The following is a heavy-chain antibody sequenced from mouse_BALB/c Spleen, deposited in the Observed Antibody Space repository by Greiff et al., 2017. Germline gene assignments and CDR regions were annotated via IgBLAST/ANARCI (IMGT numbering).Heavy chain of an antibody. CDR2: ISSGSSTI. CDR1: GFTFSSFG. CDR3: ARNLLTRGYAMDD. Sequence: EVQLVESGGGLVQPGGSRKLSCAASGFTFSSFGMHWVRQAPEKGLEWVAYISSGSSTIYYADTVKGRITITRDNPKNTLYLQMTSLRSEDTAMYYCARNLLTRGYAMDDWGQGTSVTVSS. V-gene: IGHV5-17*02. J-gene: IGHJ4*01.